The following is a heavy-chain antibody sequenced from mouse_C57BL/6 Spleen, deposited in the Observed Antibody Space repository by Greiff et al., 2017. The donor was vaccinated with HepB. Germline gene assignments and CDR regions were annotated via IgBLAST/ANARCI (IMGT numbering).Heavy chain of an antibody. J-gene: IGHJ3*01. D-gene: IGHD2-4*01. Sequence: EVQLQESGPGLVKPSQSLSLTCSVTGYSFTSGYYWNWIRQFPGNKLEWMGYISYDGSNNYNPSLKNRISITRDTSKNQFFLKLNSVTTEDTATYYCARAEGDYAWFAYWGQGTLVTVSA. CDR2: ISYDGSN. CDR1: GYSFTSGYY. CDR3: ARAEGDYAWFAY. V-gene: IGHV3-6*01.